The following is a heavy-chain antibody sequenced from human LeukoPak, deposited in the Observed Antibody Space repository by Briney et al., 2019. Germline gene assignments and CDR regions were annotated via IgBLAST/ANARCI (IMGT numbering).Heavy chain of an antibody. D-gene: IGHD3-10*01. V-gene: IGHV3-30*01. J-gene: IGHJ4*02. CDR2: ISSGGTYE. Sequence: GGSLRLSCAASGFTFSNYAMHWVHQAPGKGLEWVSLISSGGTYEYYADSVKGRFTISRDNSKNTLYLQLNSLRAEVTAVYYCARDSTYYYDSGSSGPHYFDNWGQGTLVTVSS. CDR1: GFTFSNYA. CDR3: ARDSTYYYDSGSSGPHYFDN.